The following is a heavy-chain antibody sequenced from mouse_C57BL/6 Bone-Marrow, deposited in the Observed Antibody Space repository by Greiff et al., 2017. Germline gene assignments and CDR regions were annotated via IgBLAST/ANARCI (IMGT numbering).Heavy chain of an antibody. V-gene: IGHV1-26*01. Sequence: EVQLQQSGPELVKPGASVKISCKASGYTFTDYYMNWVKQSHGKSLEWIGDINPNNGGTSYNQKFKGKATLTVDKSSSTAYMELRSLTSEDSAVYYCARSGITTVVALYWYFDVWGTGTTVTVSS. D-gene: IGHD1-1*01. J-gene: IGHJ1*03. CDR3: ARSGITTVVALYWYFDV. CDR2: INPNNGGT. CDR1: GYTFTDYY.